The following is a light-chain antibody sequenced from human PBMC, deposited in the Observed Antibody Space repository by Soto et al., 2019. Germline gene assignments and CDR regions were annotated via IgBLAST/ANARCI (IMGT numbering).Light chain of an antibody. V-gene: IGLV2-14*01. Sequence: SAPSPPSSVCGSPGQSITISCTGTISDVGGYNYVSWYQQHPGKAPKLMIYEVSNRPSGVSNRFSGSKYGNTASLTISGLQAEDEADYYCSSYTSSSTLVFGTGTKVTV. CDR1: ISDVGGYNY. CDR2: EVS. J-gene: IGLJ1*01. CDR3: SSYTSSSTLV.